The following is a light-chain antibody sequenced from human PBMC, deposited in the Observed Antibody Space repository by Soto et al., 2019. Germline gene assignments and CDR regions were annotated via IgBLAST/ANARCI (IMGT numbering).Light chain of an antibody. CDR3: QPSSNWPPKYS. CDR1: QSVSSY. V-gene: IGKV3-11*01. Sequence: EIVLTQSPATLSLSPGERATLSCRASQSVSSYLAWYQQKPGQAPRLLIYDASNRATGIPARFSGSGSGTAFTLTISSLEPEDVAVYYCQPSSNWPPKYSCGQGTKLEIK. CDR2: DAS. J-gene: IGKJ2*01.